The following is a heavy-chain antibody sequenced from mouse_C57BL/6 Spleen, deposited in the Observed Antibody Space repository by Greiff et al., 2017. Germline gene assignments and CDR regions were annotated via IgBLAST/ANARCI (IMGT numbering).Heavy chain of an antibody. CDR1: GYAFSSYW. CDR3: ARWDTTVRGPYAMDY. D-gene: IGHD1-1*01. J-gene: IGHJ4*01. V-gene: IGHV1-80*01. CDR2: IYPGDGDT. Sequence: VQLQQSGAELVKPGASVKISCKASGYAFSSYWMNWVKQRPGKGLEWIGQIYPGDGDTNYNGKFKGKATLTADKSSSTAYMQLSSLTSEDSAVYCCARWDTTVRGPYAMDYWGQGTSVTVSS.